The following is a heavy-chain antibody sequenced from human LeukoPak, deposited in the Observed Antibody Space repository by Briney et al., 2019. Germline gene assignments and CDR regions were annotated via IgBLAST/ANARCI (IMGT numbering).Heavy chain of an antibody. CDR2: INPNSGGT. D-gene: IGHD3-9*01. CDR1: GYTFTGYY. V-gene: IGHV1-2*02. J-gene: IGHJ4*02. CDR3: ARIAGSRLGAQGY. Sequence: ASVKVSCKASGYTFTGYYMHWVRQAPGQGLEWMGWINPNSGGTNYAQKFQGRVTMTRDTSISTAYMELSRLRSDDTAVYYCARIAGSRLGAQGYWGQGTLVTVSS.